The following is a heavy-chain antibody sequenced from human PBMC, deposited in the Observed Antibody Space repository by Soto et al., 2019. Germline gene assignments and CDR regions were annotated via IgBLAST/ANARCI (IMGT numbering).Heavy chain of an antibody. CDR1: GYTFTNFG. J-gene: IGHJ4*02. Sequence: QVHLVQSGAVVENPGASVKVSCKASGYTFTNFGINWVRQAPGQGLEWMGWITPYNGNANYPQKHQDRLTITTDTYTNPAYLQLRTLRSDDTDVYFCARARMFSGAHHDYWGQGTRVTVSS. CDR3: ARARMFSGAHHDY. D-gene: IGHD1-26*01. V-gene: IGHV1-18*04. CDR2: ITPYNGNA.